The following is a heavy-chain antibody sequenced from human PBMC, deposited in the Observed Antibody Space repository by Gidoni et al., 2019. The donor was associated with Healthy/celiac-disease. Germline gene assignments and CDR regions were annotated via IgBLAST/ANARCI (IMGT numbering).Heavy chain of an antibody. CDR3: ARGLEPPRGGWFDP. CDR2: INAGNGNT. Sequence: QVQLVQSGAEVKKPGASVKVSCKASGYTFPSYAMHWVRQAPGQRLEWMGWINAGNGNTKYSQKFQGRVTITRDTSASTAYMELSSLRSEDTAVYYCARGLEPPRGGWFDPWGQGTLVTVSS. J-gene: IGHJ5*02. V-gene: IGHV1-3*01. CDR1: GYTFPSYA. D-gene: IGHD1-1*01.